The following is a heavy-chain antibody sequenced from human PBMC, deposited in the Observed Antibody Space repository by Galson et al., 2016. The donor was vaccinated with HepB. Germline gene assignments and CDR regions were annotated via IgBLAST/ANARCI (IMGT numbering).Heavy chain of an antibody. CDR2: IYHSGTT. Sequence: LSLTCAVSGYSIRSEYYWGWIRQSPGKGLEWIGNIYHSGTTYYNPSLRSRVSMSVDTSQNQFSLRLNSVTAADAAVYFCARDLTSTSCFDYWGQGILVTVSS. D-gene: IGHD2-2*01. CDR3: ARDLTSTSCFDY. V-gene: IGHV4-38-2*02. CDR1: GYSIRSEYY. J-gene: IGHJ4*02.